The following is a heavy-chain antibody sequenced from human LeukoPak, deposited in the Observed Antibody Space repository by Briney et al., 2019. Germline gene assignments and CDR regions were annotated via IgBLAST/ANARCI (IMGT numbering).Heavy chain of an antibody. CDR2: TYYSGST. V-gene: IGHV4-59*01. J-gene: IGHJ5*02. CDR1: GGSISGYY. D-gene: IGHD3-22*01. CDR3: ARGSGEDRSGYYYSQGGWFDP. Sequence: SETLSLTCTVSGGSISGYYWSWIRQPPGKGLEWIGYTYYSGSTKYNPSLKSRVTISVDTSKNQFSLKLSSVTAADTAVYYCARGSGEDRSGYYYSQGGWFDPWGQGTLVTVSS.